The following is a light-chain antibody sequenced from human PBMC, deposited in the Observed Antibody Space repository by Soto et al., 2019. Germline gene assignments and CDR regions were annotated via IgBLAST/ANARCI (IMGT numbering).Light chain of an antibody. CDR1: SSNIGAGYD. V-gene: IGLV1-40*01. J-gene: IGLJ2*01. CDR3: QSYDSSLSVV. Sequence: QSVLTQPPSVSGAPGQRVTISCTGSSSNIGAGYDVHWYQQLPGTAPKLLIYGNSNRPSGVPDRFSGSKSGTSASLAITGXXAXXXADYYCQSYDSSLSVVFGGGTQLTVL. CDR2: GNS.